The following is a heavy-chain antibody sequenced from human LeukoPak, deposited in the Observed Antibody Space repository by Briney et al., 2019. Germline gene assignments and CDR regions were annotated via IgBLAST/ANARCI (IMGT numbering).Heavy chain of an antibody. Sequence: GGSLRLSCAASGFTFDDYAMHWVRQAPGQGLEWVSGISWNSGSIGYADSVKGRFTISRDNAKNSLYLQMNSLRAEDTALYYCAKTSGAYYYESSGTFDYWGQGTLVTVYS. CDR2: ISWNSGSI. D-gene: IGHD3-22*01. CDR3: AKTSGAYYYESSGTFDY. CDR1: GFTFDDYA. J-gene: IGHJ4*02. V-gene: IGHV3-9*01.